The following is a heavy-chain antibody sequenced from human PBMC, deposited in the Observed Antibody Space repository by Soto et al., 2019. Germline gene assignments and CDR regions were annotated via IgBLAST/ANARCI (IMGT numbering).Heavy chain of an antibody. CDR3: ARCDWRCSGGSCYSAYSWFDP. CDR1: VGTFSSYA. CDR2: IIPIFGTA. J-gene: IGHJ5*02. V-gene: IGHV1-69*13. Sequence: SVKVSCKASVGTFSSYAISWVRQVPGQGLEWMGGIIPIFGTANYAQKFQGRVTMTADESTSTAYMELSSLRSEDTAVYYCARCDWRCSGGSCYSAYSWFDPWGQGTLVTVSS. D-gene: IGHD2-15*01.